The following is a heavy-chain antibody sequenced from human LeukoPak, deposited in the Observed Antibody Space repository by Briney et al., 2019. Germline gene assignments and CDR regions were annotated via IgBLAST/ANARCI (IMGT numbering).Heavy chain of an antibody. CDR3: ARDLVILYNTGSTPDY. D-gene: IGHD6-19*01. V-gene: IGHV1-2*02. CDR1: GYTFTGYY. CDR2: INPNSGGT. J-gene: IGHJ4*02. Sequence: ASVRVSCKASGYTFTGYYIHWVRQAPGQGLEWMGWINPNSGGTNYSQKFQGRVTITRDTSISTAYMQMSRLTSDDTAVYYCARDLVILYNTGSTPDYWGQGTLVTVSS.